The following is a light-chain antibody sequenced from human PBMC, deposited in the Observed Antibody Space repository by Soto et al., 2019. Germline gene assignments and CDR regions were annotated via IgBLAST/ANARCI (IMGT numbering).Light chain of an antibody. CDR2: RNN. V-gene: IGLV1-47*01. Sequence: QSVLTQPPSVSGAPGQTVTISCTGSKSNIGAGDNVHWYRQLPGTAPKLLIYRNNQRPSGVPDRFSGSKSGTSASLAISGLRSEDEADYYCAAWDDSLSGWVFGGGTKLTVL. CDR3: AAWDDSLSGWV. CDR1: KSNIGAGDN. J-gene: IGLJ3*02.